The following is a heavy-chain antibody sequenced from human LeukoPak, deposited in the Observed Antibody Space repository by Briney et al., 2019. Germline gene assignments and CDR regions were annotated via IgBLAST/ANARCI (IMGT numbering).Heavy chain of an antibody. CDR1: GFTFDDYA. Sequence: GGSLRLSCAASGFTFDDYAMPWVRQAPGKGLEWVSGISWNSGSIGYADSVKGRFTISRDNAKNSLYLQMNSLRAEDTALYYCAKDLGWRDSSAYYYFDYWGQGTLVTVSS. CDR2: ISWNSGSI. D-gene: IGHD3-22*01. J-gene: IGHJ4*02. V-gene: IGHV3-9*01. CDR3: AKDLGWRDSSAYYYFDY.